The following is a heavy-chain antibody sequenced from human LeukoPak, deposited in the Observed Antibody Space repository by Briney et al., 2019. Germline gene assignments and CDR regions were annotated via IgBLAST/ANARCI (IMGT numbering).Heavy chain of an antibody. CDR1: GFTFSSYA. D-gene: IGHD2-15*01. CDR2: ISSSGGST. CDR3: AKDRVVVVAAPDY. V-gene: IGHV3-23*01. J-gene: IGHJ4*02. Sequence: GGSLRLSCAASGFTFSSYAMSWVRQAPGKGLEWVSAISSSGGSTYYADSVKGRFTISRDNSKNTLYLQMNSLRAEDTAVYYCAKDRVVVVAAPDYWGQGTLVTVSS.